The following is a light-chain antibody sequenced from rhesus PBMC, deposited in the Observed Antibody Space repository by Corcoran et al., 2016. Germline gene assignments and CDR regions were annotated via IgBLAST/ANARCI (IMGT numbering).Light chain of an antibody. V-gene: IGLV2-32*01. J-gene: IGLJ1*01. CDR1: GGDIGAYNF. CDR3: CSYAGSYTFYV. Sequence: QAALTQPRSVSGSPGQSVTISCTGTGGDIGAYNFVSWYQMHPGSAPKLLIYEVSKRPSGVADGFSRSKSGNTASLTISGLQAEDEAVYYCCSYAGSYTFYVFGVGTRLTVL. CDR2: EVS.